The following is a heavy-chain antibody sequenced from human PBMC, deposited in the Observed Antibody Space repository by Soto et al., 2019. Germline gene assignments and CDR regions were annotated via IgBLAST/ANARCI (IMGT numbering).Heavy chain of an antibody. D-gene: IGHD3-9*01. CDR3: AMGDYDILTGYYKRYYGMDV. CDR2: IYPGDSDT. V-gene: IGHV5-51*01. J-gene: IGHJ6*02. Sequence: PGASLKISCKGSGYTFTSYWIGWVRQMPGKGLKWMGIIYPGDSDTRYRPSFQGQVTISADKSISTAYLQWSSLKASDTAMYYCAMGDYDILTGYYKRYYGMDVWGQGTTLTVSS. CDR1: GYTFTSYW.